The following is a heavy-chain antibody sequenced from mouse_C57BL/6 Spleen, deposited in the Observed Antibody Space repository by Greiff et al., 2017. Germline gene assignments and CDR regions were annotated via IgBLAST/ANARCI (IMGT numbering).Heavy chain of an antibody. D-gene: IGHD4-1*01. J-gene: IGHJ2*01. CDR3: TRGGDWAFDY. V-gene: IGHV1-15*01. Sequence: VQVVESGAELVRPGASVTLSCKASGYTFTDYEMHWVKQTPVHGLEWIGAIDPETGGTAYNQKFKGKAILTADKSSSTAYMELRSLTSEDSAVYYCTRGGDWAFDYWGQGTTLTVSS. CDR1: GYTFTDYE. CDR2: IDPETGGT.